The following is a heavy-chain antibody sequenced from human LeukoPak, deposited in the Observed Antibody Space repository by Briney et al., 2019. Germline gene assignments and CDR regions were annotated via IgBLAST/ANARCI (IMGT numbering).Heavy chain of an antibody. Sequence: GGSLRLSCAASGFTVSSNFMTWVRQAPGKGLEWVSFIYGGDTTSYADSVKGRFTTSRDNSKNALYLQMNSLRAEDTAVYYCASEDSGDYEGRFDYWGQGTLVTVSS. CDR2: IYGGDTT. J-gene: IGHJ4*02. D-gene: IGHD4-17*01. V-gene: IGHV3-66*02. CDR1: GFTVSSNF. CDR3: ASEDSGDYEGRFDY.